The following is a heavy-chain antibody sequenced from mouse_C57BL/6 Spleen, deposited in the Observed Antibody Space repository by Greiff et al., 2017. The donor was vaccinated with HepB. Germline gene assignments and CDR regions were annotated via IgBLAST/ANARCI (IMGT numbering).Heavy chain of an antibody. J-gene: IGHJ1*03. D-gene: IGHD1-1*01. CDR2: IDPSDSYT. Sequence: VQLQQSGAELVMPGASVKLSCKASGYTFTSYWMHWVKQRPGQGLEWIGEIDPSDSYTNYNQKFKGKSTLTVDKSSSTAYMQLSSLTSEDSAVYYCARSVCYGSSYGDFDVWGTGTTVTVSS. CDR1: GYTFTSYW. CDR3: ARSVCYGSSYGDFDV. V-gene: IGHV1-69*01.